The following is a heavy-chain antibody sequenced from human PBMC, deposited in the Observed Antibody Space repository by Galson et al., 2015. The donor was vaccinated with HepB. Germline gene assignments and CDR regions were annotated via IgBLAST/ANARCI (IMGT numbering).Heavy chain of an antibody. CDR2: ISNSADST. Sequence: SLRLSCAASGFTFDIYAMTWVRQVPGKGLEWVSGISNSADSTYYGDSVRGRFSISRDNSKNTLYLQMNGLRAEDTAIYYCAKLSTTYYDFWSGISRPPHYFYHGMDVWGQGTTVTVSS. D-gene: IGHD3-3*01. CDR3: AKLSTTYYDFWSGISRPPHYFYHGMDV. CDR1: GFTFDIYA. J-gene: IGHJ6*02. V-gene: IGHV3-23*01.